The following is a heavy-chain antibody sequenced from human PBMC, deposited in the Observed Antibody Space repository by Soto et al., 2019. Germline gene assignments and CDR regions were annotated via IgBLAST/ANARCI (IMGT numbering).Heavy chain of an antibody. Sequence: QVQLVQSGAEVKKPGSSVKVSCKASGGNFTSYAISWVRQAPGQGLEFMGGIVPLFGTTNYAHKFRGRVTVTADESTSTVYMDMSSLRSEDTAVYYCAKASGRSWYNWFDPWGQVTLVTVST. CDR2: IVPLFGTT. D-gene: IGHD6-13*01. J-gene: IGHJ5*02. CDR3: AKASGRSWYNWFDP. CDR1: GGNFTSYA. V-gene: IGHV1-69*01.